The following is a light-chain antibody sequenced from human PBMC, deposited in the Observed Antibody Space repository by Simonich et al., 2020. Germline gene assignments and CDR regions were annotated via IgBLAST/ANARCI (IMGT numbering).Light chain of an antibody. V-gene: IGKV2D-29*02. CDR3: MQSIQLLYT. J-gene: IGKJ2*01. CDR1: QSLLHSDGKTY. Sequence: DIVMTQTPLSLSVTPGQPASISCKSSQSLLHSDGKTYLYWYLHKPGQSPQLLIYEVSNRVSGGPDRFSGSGSGTDFTLKISRVEAEDVGVYYCMQSIQLLYTFGQGTKLEIK. CDR2: EVS.